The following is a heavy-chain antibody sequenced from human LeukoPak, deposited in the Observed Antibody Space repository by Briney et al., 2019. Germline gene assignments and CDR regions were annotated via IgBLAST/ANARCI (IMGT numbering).Heavy chain of an antibody. V-gene: IGHV3-33*01. CDR3: ARSQSSSLIDY. Sequence: PGGSLRLSCAASGFTFSSYGMHWVRQAPGKGLEWVAVIWYDGSNKYYADSAKGRFTFSRDNSKNTLYLQMNSLTVEDTAVYYCARSQSSSLIDYWGQGTLVTVSS. CDR2: IWYDGSNK. CDR1: GFTFSSYG. J-gene: IGHJ4*02. D-gene: IGHD6-13*01.